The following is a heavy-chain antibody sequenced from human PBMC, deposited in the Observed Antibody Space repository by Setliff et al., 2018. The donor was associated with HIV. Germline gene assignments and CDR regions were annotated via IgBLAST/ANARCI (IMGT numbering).Heavy chain of an antibody. CDR2: ITGSGNTK. Sequence: LRLSCAASGFTFSGYEMNWVRQAPGKGLEWVSYITGSGNTKYYADSVKGRFTISRDNAKNSLYLQMNSLRAEDTAVYYCAREWKVVVTAVSYFDSWGQGTLVTVSS. CDR3: AREWKVVVTAVSYFDS. V-gene: IGHV3-48*03. CDR1: GFTFSGYE. J-gene: IGHJ4*02. D-gene: IGHD2-21*02.